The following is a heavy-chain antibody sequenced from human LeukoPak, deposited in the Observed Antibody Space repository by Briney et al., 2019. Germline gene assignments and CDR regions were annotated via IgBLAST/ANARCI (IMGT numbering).Heavy chain of an antibody. J-gene: IGHJ4*02. CDR3: AKEGDGVSYLHE. CDR2: LSGSGGST. Sequence: SGGSLRLSWAASGXTFSSYAMSWVRQAPGKGLEWVSALSGSGGSTYYADSVKGRFTISRDNSKNTLYLQMNSLRAEDTAIYYCAKEGDGVSYLHEWGQGTLVTVSS. CDR1: GXTFSSYA. V-gene: IGHV3-23*01. D-gene: IGHD1-26*01.